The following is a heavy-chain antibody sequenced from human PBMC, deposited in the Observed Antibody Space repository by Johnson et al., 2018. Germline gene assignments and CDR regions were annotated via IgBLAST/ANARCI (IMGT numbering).Heavy chain of an antibody. V-gene: IGHV3-7*01. CDR3: ARSSYYVYVWGTYWNAFDI. D-gene: IGHD3-16*01. CDR2: IKEDGSEI. J-gene: IGHJ3*02. CDR1: RFTFSNYW. Sequence: EVQLVETGGGLVQPGASLRLSCAASRFTFSNYWMGWVRQAPGKGLEWVANIKEDGSEIRYVESVKGRFTISRDNAKVYLQMNNLRAEDTAVYYCARSSYYVYVWGTYWNAFDIWGQGTTVTVSS.